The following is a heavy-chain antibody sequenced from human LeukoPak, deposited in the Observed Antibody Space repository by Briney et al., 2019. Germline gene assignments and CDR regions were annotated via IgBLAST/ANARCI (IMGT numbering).Heavy chain of an antibody. CDR3: ARLAEYYDSSGYYPYYYYYYMDV. D-gene: IGHD3-22*01. CDR1: GFTFDDYA. V-gene: IGHV3-9*01. Sequence: GGSLRLSCAASGFTFDDYAMHWVRQAPGKGLEWVSGISWNSGSIGYADSVKGRFTISRDNAKNSLYLQMNSLRDEDTALYYCARLAEYYDSSGYYPYYYYYYMDVWGKGTTVTVSS. J-gene: IGHJ6*03. CDR2: ISWNSGSI.